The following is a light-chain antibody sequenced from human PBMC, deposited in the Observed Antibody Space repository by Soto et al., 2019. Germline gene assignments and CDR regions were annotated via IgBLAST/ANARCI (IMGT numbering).Light chain of an antibody. J-gene: IGLJ1*01. CDR2: EVS. Sequence: QSVLTQPASVSGSPGQSITISCTGTSSDVGSYNLVSWYQQHPGKAPKLMIYEVSKRPSGVSNRFSGSKSGTTASLTISGLQSEDEAVYYCAAWDDSLNGLYVFGTGTKVTVL. CDR1: SSDVGSYNL. CDR3: AAWDDSLNGLYV. V-gene: IGLV2-23*02.